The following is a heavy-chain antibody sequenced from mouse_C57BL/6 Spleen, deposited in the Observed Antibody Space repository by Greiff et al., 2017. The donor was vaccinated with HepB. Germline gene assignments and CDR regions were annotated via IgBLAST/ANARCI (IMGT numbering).Heavy chain of an antibody. J-gene: IGHJ2*01. V-gene: IGHV1-82*01. Sequence: VQLQQSGPELVKPGASVKISCKASGYAFSSSWMNWVKQRPGKGLEWIGRIYPGDGDTNYNGKFKGKATLTADKSSGTAYMQLSSLTSEDSAVYFCARELLDSSGYWGQGTTLTVSS. CDR2: IYPGDGDT. CDR3: ARELLDSSGY. D-gene: IGHD3-2*02. CDR1: GYAFSSSW.